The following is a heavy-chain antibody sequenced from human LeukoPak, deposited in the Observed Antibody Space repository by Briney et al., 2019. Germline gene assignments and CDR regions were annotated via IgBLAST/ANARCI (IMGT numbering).Heavy chain of an antibody. V-gene: IGHV1-69*13. CDR2: ITPIFGIA. CDR3: ATREVKGGSGYYYYMDV. J-gene: IGHJ6*03. CDR1: GGIFNSYV. D-gene: IGHD2-15*01. Sequence: GASVKVSCKTSGGIFNSYVISWVRQAPGQGLEWMGGITPIFGIANYAQKFQGRVTITADESTSAAYMELSSLRSEDTAVYYCATREVKGGSGYYYYMDVWGKGTTVTISS.